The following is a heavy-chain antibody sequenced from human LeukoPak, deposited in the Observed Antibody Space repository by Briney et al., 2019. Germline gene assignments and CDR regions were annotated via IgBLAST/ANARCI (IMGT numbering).Heavy chain of an antibody. Sequence: SVKVSCKASGGTFSSYAISWVRQAPGQGLEWMGRIIPILGIANYAQKFQGRVTITADKSTSTAYMELSSLRSEDTAVHYCARSPYDFWSGYFDYWGQGTLVTVSS. CDR2: IIPILGIA. D-gene: IGHD3-3*01. CDR1: GGTFSSYA. CDR3: ARSPYDFWSGYFDY. J-gene: IGHJ4*02. V-gene: IGHV1-69*04.